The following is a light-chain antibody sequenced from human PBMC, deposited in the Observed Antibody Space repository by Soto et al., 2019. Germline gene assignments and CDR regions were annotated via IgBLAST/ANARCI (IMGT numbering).Light chain of an antibody. V-gene: IGKV3-15*01. CDR1: QSVGRN. CDR3: QQYNNWPYT. CDR2: DAS. Sequence: EIVMTQSPATLAVSPGERVTLSCRASQSVGRNLAWYQQKPGQAPRLLIYDASPRATTIPARFSGSGSETEFTLTIRSLQSEDLAVYYCQQYNNWPYTFGQRTKLEIK. J-gene: IGKJ2*01.